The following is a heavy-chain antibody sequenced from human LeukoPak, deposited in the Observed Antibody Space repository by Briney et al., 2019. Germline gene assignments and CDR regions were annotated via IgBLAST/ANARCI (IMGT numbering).Heavy chain of an antibody. Sequence: GGSLRLSCAASGFTVSSNYMSWVRQAPGKGLEWVSVIYSGGSTYYADSVKGRFTISRDNSKNTLYLQMNSLRPEDTAIYYCARVRSDYSSSSPPDYWGQGTPVTVSS. CDR2: IYSGGST. CDR1: GFTVSSNY. V-gene: IGHV3-66*01. D-gene: IGHD6-6*01. CDR3: ARVRSDYSSSSPPDY. J-gene: IGHJ4*02.